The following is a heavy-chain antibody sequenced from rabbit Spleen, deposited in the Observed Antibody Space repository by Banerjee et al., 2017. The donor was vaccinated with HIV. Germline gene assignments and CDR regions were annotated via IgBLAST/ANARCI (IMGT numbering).Heavy chain of an antibody. J-gene: IGHJ4*01. CDR2: IYTGSGTT. V-gene: IGHV1S40*01. CDR3: ARTFLL. Sequence: QQLVESGGGLVKPGASLTLTCKASGFDFSRGYDMCWVRQAPGKGLEWIGCIYTGSGTTYYASWAKGRFTISKTSSTTVTLEMTSLTAADTATYFCARTFLLWGPGTLVTVS. CDR1: GFDFSRGYD.